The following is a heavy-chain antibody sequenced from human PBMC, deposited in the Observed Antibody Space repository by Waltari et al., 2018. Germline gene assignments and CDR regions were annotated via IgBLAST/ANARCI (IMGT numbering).Heavy chain of an antibody. J-gene: IGHJ4*02. V-gene: IGHV3-7*01. CDR2: IKHDGSQK. Sequence: EVQLVESGGGLVQPGGSLRLSCAASGFTFSAFWMSWVRQAPGKGLEGLANIKHDGSQKSYVDSVEGRFTISRDNAKNSLYLQMDSLTPEDTAVYFCAKDNWSYNRHFESWGQGSLVTVSS. CDR1: GFTFSAFW. D-gene: IGHD1-20*01. CDR3: AKDNWSYNRHFES.